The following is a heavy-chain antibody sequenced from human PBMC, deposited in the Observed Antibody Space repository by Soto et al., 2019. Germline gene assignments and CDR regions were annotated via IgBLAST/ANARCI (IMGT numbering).Heavy chain of an antibody. CDR2: VYSGDST. D-gene: IGHD3-16*01. Sequence: EVQLVESGGGLVQPGGSLRLSCAVSGFTVSSNYMSWVRQAPGKGLECVSVVYSGDSTYYADSVKGRFTISRDNSKNTVYLQRNSLRDEDTAVYYCTSPVGWFGNEGAFDPWGQGTLVTVSS. CDR3: TSPVGWFGNEGAFDP. CDR1: GFTVSSNY. V-gene: IGHV3-66*01. J-gene: IGHJ5*02.